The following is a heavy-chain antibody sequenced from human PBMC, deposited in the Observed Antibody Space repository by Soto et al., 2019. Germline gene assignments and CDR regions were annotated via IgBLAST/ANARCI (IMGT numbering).Heavy chain of an antibody. CDR1: GYTFTNND. Sequence: ASVKVSCKASGYTFTNNDVSWVRQATGQGLEWMGWVNPGSGDTGYAQKFQGRLTMTRDISIATAYMELNSLTSEDTAIYYCATRITVFGLLIPPFDPWGQGTQVTVSS. CDR3: ATRITVFGLLIPPFDP. D-gene: IGHD3-3*01. CDR2: VNPGSGDT. V-gene: IGHV1-8*01. J-gene: IGHJ5*02.